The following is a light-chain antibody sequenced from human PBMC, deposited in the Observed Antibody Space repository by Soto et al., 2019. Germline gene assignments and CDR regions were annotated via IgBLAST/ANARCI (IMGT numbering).Light chain of an antibody. CDR1: RDTDSY. CDR2: DAS. Sequence: DIQLTQSPSLLSASVGDRVTITCRASRDTDSYLAWYQLKPGKGPKLLIYDASTLQSGAPSRFSGSGSGTEFTLTIRSLQPEDFATYYCQQLNIYPPTFGQGTKVEIK. V-gene: IGKV1-9*01. J-gene: IGKJ1*01. CDR3: QQLNIYPPT.